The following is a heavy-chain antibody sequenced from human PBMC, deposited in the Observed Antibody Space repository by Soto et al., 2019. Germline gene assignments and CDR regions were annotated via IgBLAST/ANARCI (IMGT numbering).Heavy chain of an antibody. CDR1: GFTFSSYS. V-gene: IGHV3-21*01. Sequence: EVQLVESGGGLVKPGGSLRLSCAASGFTFSSYSMNWVRQAPGKGLEWVSSISSSSSYIYYADSVKGRFTISRDNAKNSLYLQMNSLRAEDTAVYYCARDYGDYDWFDPWGQGTLVTVSS. D-gene: IGHD4-17*01. CDR2: ISSSSSYI. J-gene: IGHJ5*02. CDR3: ARDYGDYDWFDP.